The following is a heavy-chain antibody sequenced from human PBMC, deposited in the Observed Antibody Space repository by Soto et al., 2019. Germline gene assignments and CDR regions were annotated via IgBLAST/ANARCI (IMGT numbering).Heavy chain of an antibody. CDR1: GYTFTSYA. CDR3: ARGMITFGGVIVGGLDY. V-gene: IGHV1-3*01. CDR2: INAGNGNT. Sequence: QVPLVQSGAEVKKPGASVKVSCKASGYTFTSYAMHWVRQAPGQRLEWMGWINAGNGNTKYSQKFQGRVTITRDTSASTAYMELSSLRSEDTAVYYCARGMITFGGVIVGGLDYWGQGTLVTVSS. D-gene: IGHD3-16*02. J-gene: IGHJ4*02.